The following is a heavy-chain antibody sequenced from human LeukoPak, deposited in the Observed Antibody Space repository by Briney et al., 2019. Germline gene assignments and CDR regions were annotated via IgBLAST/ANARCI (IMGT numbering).Heavy chain of an antibody. D-gene: IGHD1-26*01. CDR3: ARDREAFYGMDV. J-gene: IGHJ6*02. V-gene: IGHV3-53*01. CDR2: IYSGGST. CDR1: GFTFTNAW. Sequence: GGSLRLSCAASGFTFTNAWMHWVRQAPGKGLECVSVIYSGGSTYYADSVKGRFTISRDNSKNTLYLQMNSLRAEDTAVYYCARDREAFYGMDVWGQGTTVTVSS.